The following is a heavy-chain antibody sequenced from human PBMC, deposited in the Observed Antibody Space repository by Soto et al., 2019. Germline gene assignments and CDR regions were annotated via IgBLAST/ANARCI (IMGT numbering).Heavy chain of an antibody. V-gene: IGHV1-69*13. J-gene: IGHJ4*02. Sequence: AGKVSCKASGGTFRSPAFSWVRQAPGQGLEWMGGIIPIFGTANYAQKFQGRVTITADESTSTAYMELSSLRSEDTAVYYCARDRNSYDSSVQEGYFDYGGQGTLVTVSS. CDR2: IIPIFGTA. CDR3: ARDRNSYDSSVQEGYFDY. CDR1: GGTFRSPA. D-gene: IGHD3-22*01.